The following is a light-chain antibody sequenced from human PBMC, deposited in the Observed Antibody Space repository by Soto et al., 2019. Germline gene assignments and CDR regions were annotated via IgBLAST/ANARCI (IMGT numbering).Light chain of an antibody. V-gene: IGKV1-12*01. CDR2: AAS. J-gene: IGKJ5*01. Sequence: DIQMPQSPSSVTPPAGCRVPNGCRASQDISTWLAWYQQKPGKAPKLLIYAASSLFSGVPSRFSGSGSGTDFTLTISSLQPEDFAIYYCQQADSLPLVTFGQGTRLEIK. CDR3: QQADSLPLVT. CDR1: QDISTW.